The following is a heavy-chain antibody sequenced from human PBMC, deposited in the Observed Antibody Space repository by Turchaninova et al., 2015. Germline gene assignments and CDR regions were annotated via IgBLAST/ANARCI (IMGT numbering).Heavy chain of an antibody. CDR3: ARTSGWYIYFDY. V-gene: IGHV4-59*08. D-gene: IGHD6-19*01. CDR2: SYYTWST. CDR1: GGSISIYY. Sequence: QVQLQESGPGLVKPSETLSLTCTVSGGSISIYYWRWIRQPPWKGLEWSGYSYYTWSTNYNPSLKSRVTISVDTSNNQFSLKLSSVTAADTAVYYCARTSGWYIYFDYWGHGTLVTVSS. J-gene: IGHJ4*01.